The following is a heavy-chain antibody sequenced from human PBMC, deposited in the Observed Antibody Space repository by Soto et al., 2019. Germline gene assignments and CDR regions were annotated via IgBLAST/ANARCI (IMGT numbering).Heavy chain of an antibody. CDR3: ARDIAFGGVYFDY. Sequence: GGSLRLSCAASGFTFSSYGMHWVRQAPGKGLEWVAVIWYDGSNKYYADSVKGRFTISRDNSKNTLYLQMNSLRAEDTAVYYCARDIAFGGVYFDYWGQGTLVTVSS. CDR2: IWYDGSNK. J-gene: IGHJ4*02. V-gene: IGHV3-33*01. D-gene: IGHD3-16*01. CDR1: GFTFSSYG.